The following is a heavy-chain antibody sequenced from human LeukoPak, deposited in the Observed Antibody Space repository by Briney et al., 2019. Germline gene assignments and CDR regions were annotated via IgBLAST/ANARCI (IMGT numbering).Heavy chain of an antibody. V-gene: IGHV1-69*05. CDR1: GGTFSSYA. CDR2: IIPIFGTA. CDR3: ARGILYCSSTSCYLRGNYYYYYMNV. J-gene: IGHJ6*03. D-gene: IGHD2-2*01. Sequence: SVKVSCKASGGTFSSYAISWVRQAPGQGLEWMGGIIPIFGTANYAQKFQGRVTITTDESTSTAYMELSSLRSEDTAVYYCARGILYCSSTSCYLRGNYYYYYMNVWGKGTTVTVSS.